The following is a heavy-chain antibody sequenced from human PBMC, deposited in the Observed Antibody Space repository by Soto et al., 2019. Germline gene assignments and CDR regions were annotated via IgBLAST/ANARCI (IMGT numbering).Heavy chain of an antibody. J-gene: IGHJ4*02. CDR2: IYYSVIT. CDR1: GVSISNSSYY. CDR3: ARHGSN. V-gene: IGHV4-39*01. Sequence: PSETLSLTCTVSGVSISNSSYYWGWIRRPPGKGLEWIGTIYYSVITYYNPSPKSGVTFSADPSRNQFSLTLTSLTPAATGVYYCARHGSNCGQXSLGTVSS.